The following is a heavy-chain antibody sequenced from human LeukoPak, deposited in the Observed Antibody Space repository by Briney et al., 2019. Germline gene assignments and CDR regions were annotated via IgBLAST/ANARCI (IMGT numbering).Heavy chain of an antibody. CDR3: ARALGDYGFYYYYYGMDV. CDR1: GGSFSGYY. D-gene: IGHD4-17*01. J-gene: IGHJ6*02. Sequence: SETLSLTCAVYGGSFSGYYWSWIRQPPGKGLEWIGEINHSGSTNYNPSLKSRVTISVDTSKNQFSLKLSSVTAADTAVYYCARALGDYGFYYYYYGMDVWGQGTTVTVSS. V-gene: IGHV4-34*01. CDR2: INHSGST.